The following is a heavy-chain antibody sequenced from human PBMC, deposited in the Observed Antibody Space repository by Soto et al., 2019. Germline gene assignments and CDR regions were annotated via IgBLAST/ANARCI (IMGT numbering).Heavy chain of an antibody. CDR2: IYYSGNT. D-gene: IGHD1-1*01. Sequence: PSDTLSLTCTVSGGSIGSHYWSWIRQPPGKGLEWIGYIYYSGNTNYNPSLQSRVTISVDTSTNQFSLKLSSVTAADTALYYCARQRNWNDPFDSWGQGTLVTVSS. CDR3: ARQRNWNDPFDS. CDR1: GGSIGSHY. V-gene: IGHV4-59*08. J-gene: IGHJ5*01.